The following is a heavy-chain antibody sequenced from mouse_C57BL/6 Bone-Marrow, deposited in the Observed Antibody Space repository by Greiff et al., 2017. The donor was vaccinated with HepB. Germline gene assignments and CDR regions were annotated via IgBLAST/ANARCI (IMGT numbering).Heavy chain of an antibody. J-gene: IGHJ3*01. V-gene: IGHV14-4*01. Sequence: VQLKQSGAELVRPGASVKLSCTASGFNIKDDYMHWVKQRPEQGLEWIGWIDPENGDTEYASKFQGKATITADTSSNTAYLQLSSLTSEDTAVYYCTTRDYYGNYVFAYWGQGTLVTVSA. CDR3: TTRDYYGNYVFAY. CDR1: GFNIKDDY. D-gene: IGHD2-1*01. CDR2: IDPENGDT.